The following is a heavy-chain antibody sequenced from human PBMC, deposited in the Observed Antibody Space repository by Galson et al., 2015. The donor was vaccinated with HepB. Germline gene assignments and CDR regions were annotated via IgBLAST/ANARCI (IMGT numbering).Heavy chain of an antibody. Sequence: SLRLSCAASGFTFSNAWMSWVRQAPGKGLEWVGRIKSNTDGGTTDYAAPVKGRFTISRDNSKNTLYLQMGSLRAEDMAVYYCAREGETSRLAYFDYWGQGTLVTVSS. CDR2: IKSNTDGGTT. J-gene: IGHJ4*02. V-gene: IGHV3-15*01. CDR3: AREGETSRLAYFDY. D-gene: IGHD3-3*02. CDR1: GFTFSNAW.